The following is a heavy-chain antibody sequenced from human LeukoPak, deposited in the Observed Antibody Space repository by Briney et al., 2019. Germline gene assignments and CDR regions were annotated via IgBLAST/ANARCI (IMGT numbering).Heavy chain of an antibody. Sequence: PGGSLRLSCAASGFTFSSYGMHWVRQAPGKGLEWVAFIWSDGSNDHYADSVRGRFTISRDNSKNTVCLQMNSLRVEDTAVYYCARDPSGSGWSLSHWGQGTLVTVSS. D-gene: IGHD6-19*01. J-gene: IGHJ4*02. CDR1: GFTFSSYG. V-gene: IGHV3-33*08. CDR2: IWSDGSND. CDR3: ARDPSGSGWSLSH.